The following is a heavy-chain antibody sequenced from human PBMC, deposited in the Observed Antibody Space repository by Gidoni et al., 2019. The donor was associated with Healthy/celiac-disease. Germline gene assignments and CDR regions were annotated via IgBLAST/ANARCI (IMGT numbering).Heavy chain of an antibody. V-gene: IGHV1-46*01. CDR3: ARDSSGGGSYGFFDY. J-gene: IGHJ4*02. Sequence: QVQLVQSGAEVKKPGASVKVSCKASGYTFTSYYMPWVRQAPGQGLEWMGLINPSGGSTSYAQKFQGRVTMTRDTSTSTVYMELSSLRSEDTAVYYCARDSSGGGSYGFFDYWGQGTLVTVSS. CDR2: INPSGGST. CDR1: GYTFTSYY. D-gene: IGHD5-18*01.